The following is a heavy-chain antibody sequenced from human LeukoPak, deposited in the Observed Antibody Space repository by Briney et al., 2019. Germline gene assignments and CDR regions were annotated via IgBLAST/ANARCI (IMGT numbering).Heavy chain of an antibody. Sequence: PGGSLRLSCAASGFTVSSTYMSWVRQAPGKGLEWVSVIYSGGSTSYVDSVKGRSTISRDNSKNTLYLQMNSLRAEDTAVYYCAKDQFMTGTTYGAFDIWGQGTMVTVSS. J-gene: IGHJ3*02. D-gene: IGHD1-20*01. V-gene: IGHV3-53*05. CDR3: AKDQFMTGTTYGAFDI. CDR2: IYSGGST. CDR1: GFTVSSTY.